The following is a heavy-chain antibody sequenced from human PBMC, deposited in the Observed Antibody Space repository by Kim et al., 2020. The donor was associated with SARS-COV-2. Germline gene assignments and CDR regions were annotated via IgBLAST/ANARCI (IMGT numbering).Heavy chain of an antibody. CDR1: GFTFSSYS. V-gene: IGHV3-21*01. CDR3: ARDDAKQWLANPIDY. CDR2: ISSSSSYI. J-gene: IGHJ4*02. D-gene: IGHD6-19*01. Sequence: GGSLRLSCAASGFTFSSYSMNWVRQAPGKGLEWVSSISSSSSYIYYADSVKGRFTISRDNAKNSLYLQMNSLRAEDTAVYYCARDDAKQWLANPIDYWGQGTLVTVSS.